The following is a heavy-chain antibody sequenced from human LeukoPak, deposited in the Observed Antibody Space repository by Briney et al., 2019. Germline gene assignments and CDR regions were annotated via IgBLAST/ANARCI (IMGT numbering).Heavy chain of an antibody. Sequence: SETLSLTCTVSGGSISSSSYYWGWIRQHPGKGLEYIGYIYYSGSTYYNPSLKSRVTISVDRSKNQFSLKLSSVTAADTAVYYCVRENYFDYWGQGILVTVSS. V-gene: IGHV4-31*03. CDR3: VRENYFDY. CDR2: IYYSGST. CDR1: GGSISSSSYY. J-gene: IGHJ4*02.